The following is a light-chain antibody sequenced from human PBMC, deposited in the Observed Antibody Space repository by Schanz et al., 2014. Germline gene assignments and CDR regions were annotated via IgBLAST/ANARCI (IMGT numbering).Light chain of an antibody. CDR1: QAVTHG. V-gene: IGKV1D-13*01. J-gene: IGKJ4*01. Sequence: AIQVTQSPSSLSASVGDAVTITCRASQAVTHGLTWYQQKPGRPPKVLIHDGSTLESGVPSRFSGSGSGTDFTLTISSLQPDDFATYYCQQYNNYSYLPFAGGTRVE. CDR2: DGS. CDR3: QQYNNYSYLP.